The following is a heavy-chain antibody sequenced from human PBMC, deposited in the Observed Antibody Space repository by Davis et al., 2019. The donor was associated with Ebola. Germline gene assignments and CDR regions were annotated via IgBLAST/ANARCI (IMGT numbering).Heavy chain of an antibody. CDR3: ARGGLGAGDFDY. Sequence: PGGSLRLFCAASGFTFSSYDMHWVRQATGKGLEWVSAIGTAGDTYYPGSVKGRFTISRENAKNSLYLQMNSLRAGDTAVYYCARGGLGAGDFDYWGQGTLVTVSS. CDR2: IGTAGDT. CDR1: GFTFSSYD. J-gene: IGHJ4*02. D-gene: IGHD1-26*01. V-gene: IGHV3-13*01.